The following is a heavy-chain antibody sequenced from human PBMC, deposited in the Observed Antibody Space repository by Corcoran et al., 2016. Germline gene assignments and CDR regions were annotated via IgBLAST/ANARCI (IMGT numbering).Heavy chain of an antibody. D-gene: IGHD3-3*01. V-gene: IGHV1-69*01. J-gene: IGHJ6*02. CDR1: GGTFSRFE. Sequence: QVQLVQSGAEVKKPGYAWKVPCKALGGTFSRFELSGVQQAPGQGLEWMGGIIPSLGTANYAQKFQGRVRITADESTSTADMERSSLGSEDTAVYSCARGIRFLGTMDVWGQGTTVTVSS. CDR2: IIPSLGTA. CDR3: ARGIRFLGTMDV.